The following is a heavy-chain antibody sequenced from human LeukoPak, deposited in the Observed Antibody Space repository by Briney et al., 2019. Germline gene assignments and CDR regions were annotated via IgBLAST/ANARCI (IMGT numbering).Heavy chain of an antibody. CDR1: GGSISSYY. J-gene: IGHJ5*02. D-gene: IGHD3-16*01. Sequence: PSETLSLTCTVSGGSISSYYWSWIRQPPGKGLEWIGYIHTSGSTNYNPSLKSRVTISVDTSKNQFSLKLSSVTAADTAVYYCARRRTLGVSGGCCWFDPWGQGILVTVSS. V-gene: IGHV4-4*09. CDR3: ARRRTLGVSGGCCWFDP. CDR2: IHTSGST.